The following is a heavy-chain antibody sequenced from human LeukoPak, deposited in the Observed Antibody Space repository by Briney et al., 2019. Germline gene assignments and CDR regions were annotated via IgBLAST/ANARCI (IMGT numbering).Heavy chain of an antibody. CDR3: ARRNLGIVVVPAATERVHNWFDP. V-gene: IGHV4-34*01. J-gene: IGHJ5*02. CDR2: INHSGST. CDR1: GGSFSGYY. D-gene: IGHD2-2*01. Sequence: KTSETLSLTCAVYGGSFSGYYWSWLRQPPGKGLEWIGEINHSGSTNYNPSLKSRVTISVDTSKNQFSLKLSSVTAADTAVYYCARRNLGIVVVPAATERVHNWFDPWGQGTLVTVSS.